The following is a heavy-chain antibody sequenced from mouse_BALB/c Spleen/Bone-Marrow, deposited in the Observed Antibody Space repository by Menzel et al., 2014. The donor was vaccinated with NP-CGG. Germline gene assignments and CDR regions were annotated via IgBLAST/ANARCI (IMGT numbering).Heavy chain of an antibody. J-gene: IGHJ2*01. CDR3: ARGYDYDFDY. Sequence: VESGGGLVKPGGSLKLSCAASGFTFSNFAMSWVRQTPDKRLEWVASISSGGSAYYPDSVKGRLSISRDNARDILFLQMSSLRSEDTAMYYCARGYDYDFDYWGQGTTLTVSS. D-gene: IGHD2-4*01. V-gene: IGHV5-6-5*01. CDR1: GFTFSNFA. CDR2: ISSGGSA.